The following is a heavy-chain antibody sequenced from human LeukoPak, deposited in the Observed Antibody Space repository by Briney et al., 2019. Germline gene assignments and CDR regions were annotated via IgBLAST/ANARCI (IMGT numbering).Heavy chain of an antibody. D-gene: IGHD4-17*01. V-gene: IGHV1-18*01. CDR3: AREALSYGDYVFDY. Sequence: VKVSCKASGYTLTSYGISWVRQAPGQGLEWMGWISAYNGNTNYAQKLQGRVTMTTDTSTSTAYMELRSLRSDDTAVYYCAREALSYGDYVFDYWGQGTLVTVSS. J-gene: IGHJ4*02. CDR2: ISAYNGNT. CDR1: GYTLTSYG.